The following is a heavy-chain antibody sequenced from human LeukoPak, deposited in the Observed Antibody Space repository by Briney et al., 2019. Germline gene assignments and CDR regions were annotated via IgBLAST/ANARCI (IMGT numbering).Heavy chain of an antibody. CDR3: AKAGDIVVVVAAFDY. Sequence: GRSLRLSCAASGFTFSSYGMRWVRQAPGKGLEWVAVISYDGSNKYYADSVKSRFTISRDNSKNTLYLQMNSLRAEDTAVYYCAKAGDIVVVVAAFDYWGQGTLVTVSS. J-gene: IGHJ4*02. V-gene: IGHV3-30*18. CDR1: GFTFSSYG. CDR2: ISYDGSNK. D-gene: IGHD2-15*01.